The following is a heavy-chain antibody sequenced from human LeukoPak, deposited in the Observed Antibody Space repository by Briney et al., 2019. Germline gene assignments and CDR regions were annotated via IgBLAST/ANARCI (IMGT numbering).Heavy chain of an antibody. Sequence: ASLKVSCKASGASFSSYAISWVRQAPGQGLGWMGRIIPIFGTPNYAQRFQGRVTITADIVSSTAYMEVNNLTSEDTAVYFCAKQGALRQDYYMDVWGNGTTVTVSS. CDR3: AKQGALRQDYYMDV. CDR2: IIPIFGTP. CDR1: GASFSSYA. V-gene: IGHV1-69*06. J-gene: IGHJ6*03.